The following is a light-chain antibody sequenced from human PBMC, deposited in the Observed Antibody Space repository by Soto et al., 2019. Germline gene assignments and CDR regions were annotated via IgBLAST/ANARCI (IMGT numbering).Light chain of an antibody. CDR3: QQRSNWPPPIT. Sequence: EIVLGLLLPHLSFSQGERATPSCRASRRVSSYFDWYQQKPGQAPRLLIYDASNRSTGIPASFSGSGSGTDFTLTISSLEPEDFAVYYCQQRSNWPPPITFGPGTKVDIK. CDR2: DAS. V-gene: IGKV3-11*01. J-gene: IGKJ3*01. CDR1: RRVSSY.